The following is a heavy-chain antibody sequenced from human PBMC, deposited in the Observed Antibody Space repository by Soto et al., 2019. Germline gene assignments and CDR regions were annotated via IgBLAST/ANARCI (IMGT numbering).Heavy chain of an antibody. V-gene: IGHV1-69*01. D-gene: IGHD6-19*01. CDR2: IIPLFGTA. Sequence: QVQLVQSGAEVKKPGSSVKVSCKASGGTFRSYSFSWVRQAPGQGLEWMGAIIPLFGTANFAQNFQGRVTITADESTSTVYMELSSLRSEDTAIYYCASGGEREQWLVYNDYWGQGTLVTVSS. CDR1: GGTFRSYS. J-gene: IGHJ4*02. CDR3: ASGGEREQWLVYNDY.